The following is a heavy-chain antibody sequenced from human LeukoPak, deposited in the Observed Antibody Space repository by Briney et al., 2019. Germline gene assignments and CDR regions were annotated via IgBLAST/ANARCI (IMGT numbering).Heavy chain of an antibody. J-gene: IGHJ4*02. Sequence: SQTLSLTCTVSGGSISSGGYSWSWIRQHPGKGLEWIGYIYYSGSTYYNPSLKSRVTISVDTSKNQFSLKLSSVTAADTAVYYCARTVDTAMVNYFDYWGQGTLVTVSS. CDR2: IYYSGST. CDR3: ARTVDTAMVNYFDY. D-gene: IGHD5-18*01. CDR1: GGSISSGGYS. V-gene: IGHV4-31*03.